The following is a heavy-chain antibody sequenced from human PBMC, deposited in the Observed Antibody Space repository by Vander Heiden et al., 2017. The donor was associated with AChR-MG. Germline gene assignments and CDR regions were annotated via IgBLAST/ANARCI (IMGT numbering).Heavy chain of an antibody. CDR3: ARHASVVITTWGGY. CDR2: ISGSGGST. D-gene: IGHD3-22*01. CDR1: GFTFSSYA. Sequence: EVQLLESGGGLVQPGGSLRLSCSASGFTFSSYAMSWVRQAPGKGLEWVSAISGSGGSTYYADSVKGRFTISRDNSKNTLYLQMNSLRAEDTAVYYCARHASVVITTWGGYWGQGTLVTVSS. V-gene: IGHV3-23*01. J-gene: IGHJ4*02.